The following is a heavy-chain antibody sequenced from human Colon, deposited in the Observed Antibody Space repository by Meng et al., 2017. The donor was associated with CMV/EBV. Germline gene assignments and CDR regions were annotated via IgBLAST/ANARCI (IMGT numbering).Heavy chain of an antibody. CDR2: IKGDGTEE. Sequence: GESLKISCEASGFNFGNFWMNWVRQAPGKGLEWVANIKGDGTEEYHVDSVKGRFTISRDNAKNSLYLQMNSLRVEDTALYYCRTGHYDRAWGHGTLVTVSS. V-gene: IGHV3-7*01. J-gene: IGHJ5*01. CDR3: RTGHYDRA. CDR1: GFNFGNFW. D-gene: IGHD3-16*01.